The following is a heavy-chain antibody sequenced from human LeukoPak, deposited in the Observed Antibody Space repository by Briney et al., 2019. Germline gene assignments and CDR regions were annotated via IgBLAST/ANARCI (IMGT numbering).Heavy chain of an antibody. CDR1: GITISDYF. J-gene: IGHJ4*02. V-gene: IGHV3-11*01. Sequence: GGVLRLSCASSGITISDYFKRLLRPAAGEGVGGVSFNSSSGSTISYADSVKGRFTISRDNAKNSLYLQMNSLRAEDTAVYYCARGRDIVLMVYANNDFDYWGQGTLVTVSS. CDR3: ARGRDIVLMVYANNDFDY. CDR2: NSSSGSTI. D-gene: IGHD2-8*01.